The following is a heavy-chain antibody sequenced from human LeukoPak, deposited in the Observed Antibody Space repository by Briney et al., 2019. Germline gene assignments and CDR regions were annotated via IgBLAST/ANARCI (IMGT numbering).Heavy chain of an antibody. V-gene: IGHV1-8*01. D-gene: IGHD3-10*01. J-gene: IGHJ4*02. CDR3: ARGGGFVRGAYDY. Sequence: ASAKVSCKASGYTFTTYDINWVRQAPGQGLEWIGWMNPNSANTGYAQKFQGRVTLTRNTSMNTAYMELSSLKSEDTAVYYCARGGGFVRGAYDYWGQGTLVTVSS. CDR2: MNPNSANT. CDR1: GYTFTTYD.